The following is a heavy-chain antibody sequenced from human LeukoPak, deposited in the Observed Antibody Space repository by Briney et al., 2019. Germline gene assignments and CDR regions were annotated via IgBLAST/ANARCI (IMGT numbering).Heavy chain of an antibody. CDR3: ARDMSSSGFGDY. D-gene: IGHD6-19*01. CDR1: GGTFSSYA. CDR2: IIPILGIA. V-gene: IGHV1-69*04. J-gene: IGHJ4*02. Sequence: SVKVSCKASGGTFSSYAISWVRQAPGQGLEWMGRIIPILGIANYAQKFQGRVTITADKSTSTAYMELSSLRSDDTAVYYCARDMSSSGFGDYWGQGTLVTVSS.